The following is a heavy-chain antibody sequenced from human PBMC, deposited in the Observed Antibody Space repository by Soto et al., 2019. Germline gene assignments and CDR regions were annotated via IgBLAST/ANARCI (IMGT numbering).Heavy chain of an antibody. D-gene: IGHD2-2*02. V-gene: IGHV3-33*01. Sequence: GGSLRLSCAASGFTFSSYGMHWVRQAPGKGLEWVAVIWYDGSNKYYADSVKGRFTISRDNSKNTLYLQMNSLRAEDTAVYYCARDIVVVPAAINPRPYYYYGMDVWGQGTTVTVSS. CDR3: ARDIVVVPAAINPRPYYYYGMDV. CDR1: GFTFSSYG. J-gene: IGHJ6*02. CDR2: IWYDGSNK.